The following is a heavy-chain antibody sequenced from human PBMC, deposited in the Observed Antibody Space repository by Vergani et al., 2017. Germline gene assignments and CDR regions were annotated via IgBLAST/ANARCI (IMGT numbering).Heavy chain of an antibody. Sequence: QVQLQQWGAGLLKPSETLSLTCAVYGGSFSGYYWSWIRQPPGKGLEWIGEINHSGSTNYNPSLKSRVTISVDTSKNQFSLKLSSVTAADTAVYYCARVPYGSGSYYKKPYYMDVWGKGP. CDR1: GGSFSGYY. J-gene: IGHJ6*03. CDR2: INHSGST. D-gene: IGHD3-10*01. V-gene: IGHV4-34*01. CDR3: ARVPYGSGSYYKKPYYMDV.